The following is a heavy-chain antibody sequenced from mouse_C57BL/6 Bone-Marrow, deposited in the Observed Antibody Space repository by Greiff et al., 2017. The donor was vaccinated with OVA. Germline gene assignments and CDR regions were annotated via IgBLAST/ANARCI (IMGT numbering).Heavy chain of an antibody. CDR2: INPNNGGT. CDR3: ARRRGLRRYYFDY. J-gene: IGHJ2*01. Sequence: QVQLQQPGTELVKPGASVKLSCKASGYTFTSYWMHWVKQRPGQGLEWIGYINPNNGGTNYNEKFKSKATLTVDKSSSTAYMQLSSLTSADSAVYYCARRRGLRRYYFDYWGQGTTLTVSS. D-gene: IGHD2-2*01. CDR1: GYTFTSYW. V-gene: IGHV1-53*01.